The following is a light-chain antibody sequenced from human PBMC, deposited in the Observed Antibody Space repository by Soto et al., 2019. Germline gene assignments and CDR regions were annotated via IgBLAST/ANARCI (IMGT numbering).Light chain of an antibody. CDR1: HSMSNS. J-gene: IGKJ1*01. CDR2: PVS. CDR3: QQSYSSPRT. V-gene: IGKV1-39*01. Sequence: MTQSTNTLSASVGDRITITCRASHSMSNSLHWYQQKPGKAPKLLIYPVSTLQSGVPSRFSASGSGTYFTLTISSLQPEDFATYYCQQSYSSPRTFGPRTKV.